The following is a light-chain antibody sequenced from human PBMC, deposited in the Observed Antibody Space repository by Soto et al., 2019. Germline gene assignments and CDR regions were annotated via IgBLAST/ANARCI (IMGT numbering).Light chain of an antibody. CDR1: QSISHY. V-gene: IGKV1-39*01. CDR3: QQSYTFPYT. J-gene: IGKJ2*01. Sequence: DIQMTQSPSSLSAAAGDRVTITCRASQSISHYLNWYQQKPGKAPKLLLYGASTLQSGVPSRFSGSGSGTDFTLAINTLQPEDFATYYCQQSYTFPYTFGQGTKLEIK. CDR2: GAS.